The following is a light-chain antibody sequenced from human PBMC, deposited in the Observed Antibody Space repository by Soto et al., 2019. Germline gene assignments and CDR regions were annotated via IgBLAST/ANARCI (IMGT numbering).Light chain of an antibody. CDR3: SSITGSITPVV. Sequence: QSVLTQPASLSGSPGQSITISCTGTSSDIGAYDYVSWFQQHPGKAPKLMIYEVSHRPSGASSRFSGSKSGNVASLTISGLQTEDEADYYCSSITGSITPVVFGGWTKLTVL. V-gene: IGLV2-14*01. J-gene: IGLJ2*01. CDR1: SSDIGAYDY. CDR2: EVS.